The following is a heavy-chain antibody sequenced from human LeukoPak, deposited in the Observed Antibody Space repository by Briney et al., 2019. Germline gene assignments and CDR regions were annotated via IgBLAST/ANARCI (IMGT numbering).Heavy chain of an antibody. D-gene: IGHD4-23*01. Sequence: GGSLRLSCAASGFTVSSNYMSWVRQAPGTGLEWVSLISSGGSTFYADSVKGRFAISRYNSKNTLYLQMNSLIAEDTAVYYCASGTTVVARYWGQGTLVTVSS. CDR1: GFTVSSNY. V-gene: IGHV3-53*04. CDR2: ISSGGST. CDR3: ASGTTVVARY. J-gene: IGHJ4*02.